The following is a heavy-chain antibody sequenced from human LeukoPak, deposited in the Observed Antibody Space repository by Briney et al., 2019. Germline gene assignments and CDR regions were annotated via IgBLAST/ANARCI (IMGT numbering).Heavy chain of an antibody. D-gene: IGHD3-3*01. CDR3: ARVTVRFLEWLSDSVWFDP. V-gene: IGHV1-2*02. Sequence: ASVKVSCKASGYTFTGSYMHWVRQAPGQGLEWMGWINPNSGGTNYAQKFQGRVTMTRDTSISTAYMELSRLRSDDTAVYYCARVTVRFLEWLSDSVWFDPWGQGTLVTVSS. CDR2: INPNSGGT. J-gene: IGHJ5*02. CDR1: GYTFTGSY.